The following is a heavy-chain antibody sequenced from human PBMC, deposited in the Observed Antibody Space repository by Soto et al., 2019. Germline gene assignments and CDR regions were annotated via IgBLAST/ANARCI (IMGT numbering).Heavy chain of an antibody. J-gene: IGHJ4*02. D-gene: IGHD4-17*01. V-gene: IGHV4-59*12. CDR2: IYYSGST. Sequence: LSLTCTVSGGSISSYYWSWIRQPPGKGLEWIGYIYYSGSTNYNPSLKSRVTISVDRSKNQFSLKLSSVTAADTAVYHCARATVTRLDYWGQGTLVTVSS. CDR1: GGSISSYY. CDR3: ARATVTRLDY.